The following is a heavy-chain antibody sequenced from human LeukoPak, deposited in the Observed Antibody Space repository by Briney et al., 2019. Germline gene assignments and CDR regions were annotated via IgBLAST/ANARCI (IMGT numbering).Heavy chain of an antibody. V-gene: IGHV3-53*01. D-gene: IGHD3-10*01. J-gene: IGHJ4*02. CDR2: IYSGGST. CDR3: ARAKPKNMVRGLIMRRESRYYFDY. CDR1: GGSISSYY. Sequence: PSETLSLTCTVSGGSISSYYWSWIRQPPGKGLEWVSVIYSGGSTYYADSVKGRFTISRDNSKSTLYIQMNSLRAEDTAVYYCARAKPKNMVRGLIMRRESRYYFDYWGQGTLVTVSS.